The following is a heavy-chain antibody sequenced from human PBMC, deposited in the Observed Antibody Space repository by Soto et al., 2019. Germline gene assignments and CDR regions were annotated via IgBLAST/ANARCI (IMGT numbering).Heavy chain of an antibody. D-gene: IGHD2-2*01. CDR2: IYPGDSDT. J-gene: IGHJ6*02. CDR1: GYSFTSYW. V-gene: IGHV5-51*01. CDR3: ARHSRYQLPPNYYYYYGMDV. Sequence: RGESLKISCKGSGYSFTSYWIGWVRQMPGKGLEWMGIIYPGDSDTRYSPSFQGQVTISADKSISTAYLQWSSLKASDTAMYYCARHSRYQLPPNYYYYYGMDVWGQGTTVTVSS.